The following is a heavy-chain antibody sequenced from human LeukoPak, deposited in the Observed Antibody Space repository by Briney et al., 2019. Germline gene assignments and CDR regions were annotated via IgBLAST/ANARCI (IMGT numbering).Heavy chain of an antibody. V-gene: IGHV1-8*01. CDR1: GYTFTTYD. CDR3: ARGASRSFDY. J-gene: IGHJ4*02. Sequence: ASVKVSCKASGYTFTTYDINWVRQAPGQGLEWMGWMNPNSGNTGYVRKFQGRVTLTRDTSISTAYMELSSLRSEDTAVFYCARGASRSFDYWGQGTLDTVSS. CDR2: MNPNSGNT.